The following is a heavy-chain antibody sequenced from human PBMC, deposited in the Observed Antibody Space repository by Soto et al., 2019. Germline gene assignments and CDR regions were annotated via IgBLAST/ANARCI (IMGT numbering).Heavy chain of an antibody. CDR1: GFTFSGSA. V-gene: IGHV3-73*01. CDR3: TGGSGYYYEHIYYYGMEV. Sequence: GGSLRLSCAASGFTFSGSAMHWVRQASGKGLEWVGRIRSKANSYATAYAASVKGRFTISRDDSKNTAYLQMNSLKTEDTAVYYCTGGSGYYYEHIYYYGMEVWGQGTTVTVSS. D-gene: IGHD3-22*01. CDR2: IRSKANSYAT. J-gene: IGHJ6*02.